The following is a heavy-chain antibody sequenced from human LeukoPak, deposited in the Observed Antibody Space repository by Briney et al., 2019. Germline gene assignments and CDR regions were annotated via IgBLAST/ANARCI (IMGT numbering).Heavy chain of an antibody. J-gene: IGHJ4*02. CDR2: ISWNSGSI. D-gene: IGHD3-10*01. CDR1: GFTFDDYA. CDR3: AKDYGGSGSSDFDY. Sequence: PGGSLRLSCAASGFTFDDYAMHWVRQAPGKGLEWVSGISWNSGSIGYADSVKGRFTISRDNAKNSLYLQMNSLRAEDTALYYCAKDYGGSGSSDFDYWGQGTLVTVSS. V-gene: IGHV3-9*01.